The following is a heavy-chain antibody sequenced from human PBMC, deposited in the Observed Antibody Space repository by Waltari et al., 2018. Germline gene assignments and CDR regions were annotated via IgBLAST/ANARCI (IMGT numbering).Heavy chain of an antibody. Sequence: QVQLQESGPGLVKPSETLSLTCTVSGGSVSSGSYYWSWIRQPPGKGLEWIGYIYYSGSTNYNPSVESRITRSVDTSKNQFSLKRGSVTAADTAVDYGAGGRIVVVPAALCPGGMDVWGQGTTVTVSS. J-gene: IGHJ6*02. CDR3: AGGRIVVVPAALCPGGMDV. CDR1: GGSVSSGSYY. D-gene: IGHD2-2*01. V-gene: IGHV4-61*01. CDR2: IYYSGST.